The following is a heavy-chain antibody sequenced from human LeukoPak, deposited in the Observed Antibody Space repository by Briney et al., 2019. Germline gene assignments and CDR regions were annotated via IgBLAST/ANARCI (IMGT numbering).Heavy chain of an antibody. J-gene: IGHJ4*02. D-gene: IGHD6-13*01. V-gene: IGHV4-59*01. CDR1: GGSLSSYC. Sequence: SETLSLTCTVSGGSLSSYCWGWIRQPPGKGLEWIGYIYYSGSTNYNPSLKSRVTISVDTSKNQFSLKLSSVTAADTAVYYCAREGSSWQPDGCWGQGTLVTVSS. CDR3: AREGSSWQPDGC. CDR2: IYYSGST.